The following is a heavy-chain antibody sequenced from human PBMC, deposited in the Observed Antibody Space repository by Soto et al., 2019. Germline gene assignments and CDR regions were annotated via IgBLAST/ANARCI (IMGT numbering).Heavy chain of an antibody. V-gene: IGHV1-3*01. CDR3: ARVAVPYYYDSSGYFLYFQH. CDR1: GYTFTSYA. J-gene: IGHJ1*01. CDR2: INAGNGNT. Sequence: QVQLVQSGAEVKKPGASVKVSCKASGYTFTSYAMHWVRQAPGQRLEWMGWINAGNGNTKYSQKFQGRATITRDTSASTAYMELSSLRSEDTAVYYCARVAVPYYYDSSGYFLYFQHWGQGTLVTVSS. D-gene: IGHD3-22*01.